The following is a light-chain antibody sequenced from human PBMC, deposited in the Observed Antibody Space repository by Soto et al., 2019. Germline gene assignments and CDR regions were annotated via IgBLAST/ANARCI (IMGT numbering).Light chain of an antibody. CDR1: QSVSNY. CDR2: DAS. V-gene: IGKV3-11*01. CDR3: QQRSNWPPIT. J-gene: IGKJ5*01. Sequence: EIVLTQSPATLSLSPGERATLSCRASQSVSNYLAWYQRKPGQAPRLLIYDASNRATGIPARFSGSGSGTDFTLTISSLEPEDFAVYYCQQRSNWPPITFGQGTRLKIK.